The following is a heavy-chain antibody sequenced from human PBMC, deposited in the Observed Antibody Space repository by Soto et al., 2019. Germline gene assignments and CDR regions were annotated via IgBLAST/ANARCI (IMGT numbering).Heavy chain of an antibody. D-gene: IGHD3-22*01. CDR2: IITIFGTA. V-gene: IGHV1-69*12. CDR3: ARAWSSGYSIAANWSFDL. Sequence: QVQLVQSGAEVKKPGSSVKVSCKASGGTFSSYAISWVRQAPGQGLEWMGGIITIFGTANNAQKFQGRVTITADESTSTAYMELTSLRSEDTAVYYCARAWSSGYSIAANWSFDLWGRGTLVTVSS. CDR1: GGTFSSYA. J-gene: IGHJ2*01.